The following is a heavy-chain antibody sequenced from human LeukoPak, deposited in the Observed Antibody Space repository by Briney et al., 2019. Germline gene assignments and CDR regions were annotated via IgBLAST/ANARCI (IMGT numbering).Heavy chain of an antibody. J-gene: IGHJ4*02. V-gene: IGHV3-53*01. CDR3: ARETIAAAGSPFDY. CDR2: IYSGGST. CDR1: GFTVSTNY. Sequence: PGGSLRLSCAASGFTVSTNYMNWVRQAPGKGLEWVSVIYSGGSTYYADSVKGRFTISRDNSKNTLYLQMNSLRAEDTAVYYCARETIAAAGSPFDYWGQGTLVTVSS. D-gene: IGHD6-13*01.